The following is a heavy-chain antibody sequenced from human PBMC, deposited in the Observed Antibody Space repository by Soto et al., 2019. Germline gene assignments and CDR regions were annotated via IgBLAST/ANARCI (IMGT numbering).Heavy chain of an antibody. CDR1: GPSISRYY. CDR2: IYYSGST. CDR3: ARQQWLVLNAFDI. J-gene: IGHJ3*02. D-gene: IGHD6-19*01. Sequence: SETLSLTCSITGPSISRYYWSWIRQPPGKGLEWIGYIYYSGSTNYNPSLKSRVTLSVDTSKNQFSLKLSSVTAADTAVYYCARQQWLVLNAFDIWGQGTMVT. V-gene: IGHV4-59*01.